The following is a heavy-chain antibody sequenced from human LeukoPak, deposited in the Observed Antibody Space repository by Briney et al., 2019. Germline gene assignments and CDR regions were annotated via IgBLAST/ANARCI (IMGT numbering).Heavy chain of an antibody. J-gene: IGHJ4*02. D-gene: IGHD2-2*01. CDR1: GFTFSSYS. Sequence: GGSLRLSCAASGFTFSSYSMNWVRQAPGKGLEWVSYISSSSSTIYYADSVKGRFTISRDNAKNSLYLQMNSLRAEDTAVYYCARYYCSSTSCYPGDYWGQGTLVTVSS. CDR3: ARYYCSSTSCYPGDY. V-gene: IGHV3-48*01. CDR2: ISSSSSTI.